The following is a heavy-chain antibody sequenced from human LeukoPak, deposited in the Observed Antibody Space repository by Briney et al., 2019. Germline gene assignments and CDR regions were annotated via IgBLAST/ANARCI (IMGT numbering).Heavy chain of an antibody. V-gene: IGHV4-59*12. CDR1: GGSISIYY. CDR3: ARDQGTIILGYFDY. J-gene: IGHJ4*02. Sequence: SETLSLTCTVSGGSISIYYWSWIRQPPGKGLGWIGYIYYSGSTNYNPSLKSRVTISIDTSKNQFSLKLSSVTAADTAVYYCARDQGTIILGYFDYWGQGTLVTVSS. D-gene: IGHD3-22*01. CDR2: IYYSGST.